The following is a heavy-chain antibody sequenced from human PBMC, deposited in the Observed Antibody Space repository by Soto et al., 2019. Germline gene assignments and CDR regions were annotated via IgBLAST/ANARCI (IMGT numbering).Heavy chain of an antibody. D-gene: IGHD3-3*01. J-gene: IGHJ6*03. Sequence: GGSLRLSCAASGFTFSSYWMSWVRQAPGKGLEWVANIKQDGSEKYYVDSVKGRFTISRDNAKNSLYLQMNSLRAEDTAVYYSARERYFWSGYFHYYYYMDVWGKGTTVTVSS. CDR2: IKQDGSEK. V-gene: IGHV3-7*01. CDR3: ARERYFWSGYFHYYYYMDV. CDR1: GFTFSSYW.